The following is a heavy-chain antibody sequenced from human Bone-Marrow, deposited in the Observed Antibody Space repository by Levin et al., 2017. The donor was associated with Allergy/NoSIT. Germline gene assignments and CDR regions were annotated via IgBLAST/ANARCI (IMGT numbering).Heavy chain of an antibody. Sequence: KPSETLSLTCAVSGDSMSSGDWWSWVRQPPGKGLEWIGEIHHNGGTNYNPSLKSRVTISVDKSKSQFSLKLRSVTAADTAVFYCVRNGYYALEYWGQGILVTISS. V-gene: IGHV4-4*02. J-gene: IGHJ4*02. CDR1: GDSMSSGDW. D-gene: IGHD1-26*01. CDR2: IHHNGGT. CDR3: VRNGYYALEY.